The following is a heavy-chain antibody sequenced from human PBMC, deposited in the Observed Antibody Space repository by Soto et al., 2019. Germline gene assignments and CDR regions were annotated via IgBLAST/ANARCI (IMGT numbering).Heavy chain of an antibody. D-gene: IGHD5-12*01. J-gene: IGHJ4*02. V-gene: IGHV4-34*01. CDR2: INHSGST. CDR1: GGSFSGYY. CDR3: ARRYSGYDRPFDY. Sequence: SETLSLTCAVYGGSFSGYYWSWIRQPPGKGLEWIGEINHSGSTNYNPSLKSRVTISVDTSKNQFSLKLSSVTAADTAVYYCARRYSGYDRPFDYWGQGTLVTVSS.